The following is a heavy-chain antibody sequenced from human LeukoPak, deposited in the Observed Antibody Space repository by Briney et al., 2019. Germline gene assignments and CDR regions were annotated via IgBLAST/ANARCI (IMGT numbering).Heavy chain of an antibody. CDR2: ISYDGSNK. J-gene: IGHJ4*02. CDR1: GFTFSSYA. V-gene: IGHV3-30*04. D-gene: IGHD4-17*01. CDR3: AREGGSVYDDYVRYFDY. Sequence: PGGSLRLSCAASGFTFSSYAMHWVRQAPGKGLEWVAVISYDGSNKYYADSVKGRFTISRDNSKNTLYLQMNSLRAEDTAVYYCAREGGSVYDDYVRYFDYWGQGTLVTVSS.